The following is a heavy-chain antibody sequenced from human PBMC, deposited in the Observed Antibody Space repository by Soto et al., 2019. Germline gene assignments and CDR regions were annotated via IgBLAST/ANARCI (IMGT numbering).Heavy chain of an antibody. CDR2: IWYDESHE. CDR1: GFTFRNHG. V-gene: IGHV3-33*01. CDR3: ARDMSEFARWFDR. D-gene: IGHD2-21*01. Sequence: QVQLVESGGGLVQPERSLRLSCAASGFTFRNHGMHWVRQAPGKGLEWVAVIWYDESHEFYADSVKGRFSISRDNAKNTLYLQMNSLRAEDTAMYYCARDMSEFARWFDRWGQGTLVTVSS. J-gene: IGHJ5*02.